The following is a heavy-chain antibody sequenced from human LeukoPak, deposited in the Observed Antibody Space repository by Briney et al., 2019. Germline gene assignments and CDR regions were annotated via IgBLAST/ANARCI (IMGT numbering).Heavy chain of an antibody. D-gene: IGHD1-26*01. J-gene: IGHJ4*02. CDR2: IKQDGSEE. V-gene: IGHV3-7*01. CDR3: ARGSSAGASLRHDY. Sequence: PGGSLRLSCAASGFTFSSYWMSWGRQAPGKGLEWVANIKQDGSEENFVDSVKGRFTISRDNAKKSLYLQMNSLRAEDTAVYYCARGSSAGASLRHDYWGQGTLVTVSS. CDR1: GFTFSSYW.